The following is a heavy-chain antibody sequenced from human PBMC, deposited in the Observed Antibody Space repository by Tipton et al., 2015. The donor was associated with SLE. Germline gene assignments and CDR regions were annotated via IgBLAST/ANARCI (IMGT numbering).Heavy chain of an antibody. J-gene: IGHJ4*02. CDR3: AKDLVGAEGY. D-gene: IGHD1-26*01. V-gene: IGHV3-23*01. Sequence: SLRLSCAASGFTFSSYAMSWVRQAPGKGLNWVSSIGGFGDNTYYADSVKGRFTISRDNSKSTLSLQMNSLRAEDTAIYYCAKDLVGAEGYWGQGTLVTVSS. CDR1: GFTFSSYA. CDR2: IGGFGDNT.